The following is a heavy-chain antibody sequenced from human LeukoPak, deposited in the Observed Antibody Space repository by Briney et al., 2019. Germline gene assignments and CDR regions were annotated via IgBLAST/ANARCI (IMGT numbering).Heavy chain of an antibody. Sequence: QSGGSLRLSCAASGFTFSSYAMHWVRQAPGKGLEWVAVISYDGSNKYYADSVKGRFTISRDNSKNTLYLQMNSLRAEDTAVYYCARGARVYCSSTSCYPVDWGQGTLVTVSS. D-gene: IGHD2-2*01. V-gene: IGHV3-30*04. CDR3: ARGARVYCSSTSCYPVD. CDR2: ISYDGSNK. CDR1: GFTFSSYA. J-gene: IGHJ4*02.